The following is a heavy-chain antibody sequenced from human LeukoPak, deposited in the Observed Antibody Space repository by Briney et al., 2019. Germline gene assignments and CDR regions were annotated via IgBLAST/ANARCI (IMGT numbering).Heavy chain of an antibody. CDR3: ARVGPYCSGGSCNQNFDY. Sequence: ASVKVSCKASGYTFTSYGISWVRQAPGQGLEWMGWISAYNGNTNYAQKLQGRVTATTDTSTSTAYMELRSLRFDDTAVYYCARVGPYCSGGSCNQNFDYWGQGTQVIVSS. J-gene: IGHJ4*02. CDR1: GYTFTSYG. D-gene: IGHD2-15*01. CDR2: ISAYNGNT. V-gene: IGHV1-18*01.